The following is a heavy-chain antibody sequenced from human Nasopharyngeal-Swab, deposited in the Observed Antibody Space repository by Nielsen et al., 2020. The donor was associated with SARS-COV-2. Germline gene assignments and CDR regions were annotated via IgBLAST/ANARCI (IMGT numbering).Heavy chain of an antibody. D-gene: IGHD6-13*01. V-gene: IGHV1-24*01. CDR2: FDPEDGET. CDR3: ATGPGIAAAGSGSGWFDP. CDR1: GYTLTELS. J-gene: IGHJ5*02. Sequence: ASVKVSCKVSGYTLTELSMHWLRQAPGKGLEWMGGFDPEDGETIYAQKFQGRVTMTEDTSTDTAYMELSSLRSEDTAVYYCATGPGIAAAGSGSGWFDPWGQGTLVTVSS.